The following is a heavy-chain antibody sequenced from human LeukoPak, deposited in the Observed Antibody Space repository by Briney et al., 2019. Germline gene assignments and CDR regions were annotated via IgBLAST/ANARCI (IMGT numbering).Heavy chain of an antibody. CDR1: GYSISSGYY. D-gene: IGHD3-10*01. V-gene: IGHV4-38-2*01. Sequence: SETLSLTCAVSGYSISSGYYWGWIRQPPGKGLEWIGSIYHSGSTYYNPSLKSRVTISVDTSKNQFSLKLSSVTAADTAVYYCARGGHYFASGSYGYFDYWGQGALVIVSS. CDR2: IYHSGST. CDR3: ARGGHYFASGSYGYFDY. J-gene: IGHJ4*02.